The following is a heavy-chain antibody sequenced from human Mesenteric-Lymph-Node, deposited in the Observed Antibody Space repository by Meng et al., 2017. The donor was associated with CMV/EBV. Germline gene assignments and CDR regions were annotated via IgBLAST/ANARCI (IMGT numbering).Heavy chain of an antibody. V-gene: IGHV1-18*04. CDR3: ARDRVLLWFGELLDY. CDR2: ISAYNGNT. Sequence: SGYTFTSYGISWVRQAPGQGLEWMGWISAYNGNTNYAQKLQGRVTMTTDTSTSTAYMELRSLRSEDTAVYYCARDRVLLWFGELLDYWGQGTLVTVSS. D-gene: IGHD3-10*01. CDR1: GYTFTSYG. J-gene: IGHJ4*02.